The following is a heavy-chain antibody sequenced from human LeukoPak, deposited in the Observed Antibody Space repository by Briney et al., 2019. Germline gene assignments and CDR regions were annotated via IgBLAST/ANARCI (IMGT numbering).Heavy chain of an antibody. CDR1: GYTFTSYD. V-gene: IGHV1-8*01. CDR3: ARGQGRMVRGKTLGDHWFDP. CDR2: MNPNSGNT. D-gene: IGHD3-10*01. J-gene: IGHJ5*02. Sequence: GASVKVSCKASGYTFTSYDINWVRQATGQGLEWMGWMNPNSGNTGYAQKFQGRVTMTRNTSISTAYMELSSLRSEDTAVYYCARGQGRMVRGKTLGDHWFDPWGQGTLVTVSS.